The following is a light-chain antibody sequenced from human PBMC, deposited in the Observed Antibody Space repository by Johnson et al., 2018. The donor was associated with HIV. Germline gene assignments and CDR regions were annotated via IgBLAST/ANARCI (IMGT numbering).Light chain of an antibody. CDR1: NSNIGNNY. Sequence: QPVLTQPPSVSAAPGQKVTISCSGRNSNIGNNYVSWYQQLPGTAPKLLIYENNKRPSGIPDRFSGPKSGTSATLGITGLQTGDEADYYCGTGDSSLSVYVFGTGTKVTVL. CDR2: ENN. CDR3: GTGDSSLSVYV. J-gene: IGLJ1*01. V-gene: IGLV1-51*02.